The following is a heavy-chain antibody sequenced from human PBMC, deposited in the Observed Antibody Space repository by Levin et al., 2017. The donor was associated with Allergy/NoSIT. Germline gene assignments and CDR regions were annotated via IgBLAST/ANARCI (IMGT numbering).Heavy chain of an antibody. D-gene: IGHD2-8*01. CDR3: ARDGVALDY. J-gene: IGHJ4*02. CDR2: INWNGGTT. CDR1: GFTFDDYG. V-gene: IGHV3-20*04. Sequence: GESLKISCAASGFTFDDYGMSWVRQAPGKGLEWVSNINWNGGTTGYADSVQGRFTISRDNAWNSLYLQMNSLRAEDTALYYCARDGVALDYWGQGTVVTVSS.